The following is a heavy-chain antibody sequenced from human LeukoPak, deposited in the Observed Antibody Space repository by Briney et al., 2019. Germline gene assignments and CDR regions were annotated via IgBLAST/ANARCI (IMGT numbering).Heavy chain of an antibody. CDR1: GFTFSSYG. V-gene: IGHV3-30*02. J-gene: IGHJ4*02. Sequence: GGSLRLSCAASGFTFSSYGMHWVRQAPGKGLEWVAFIRYDGSNKYYADSVKGRFTISRDNSKNTLYLQMNSLRAEDTAVYYCARGDQITMVRGVTPFDYWGQGTLVTVSS. D-gene: IGHD3-10*01. CDR2: IRYDGSNK. CDR3: ARGDQITMVRGVTPFDY.